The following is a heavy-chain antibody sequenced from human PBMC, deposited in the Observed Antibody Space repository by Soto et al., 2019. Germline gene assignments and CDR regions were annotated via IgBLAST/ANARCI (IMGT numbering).Heavy chain of an antibody. Sequence: ASVKVSCKASGYTFTDYYMHWVRQAPGQGLEWMGWINPNSGDTNYAQNFQGWVTMTRDTSISTAYMELSRLISDDTAVYYCATGYDFWSGQHHEYYFDYWGQGTLVTVSS. J-gene: IGHJ4*02. CDR1: GYTFTDYY. V-gene: IGHV1-2*04. CDR3: ATGYDFWSGQHHEYYFDY. CDR2: INPNSGDT. D-gene: IGHD3-3*01.